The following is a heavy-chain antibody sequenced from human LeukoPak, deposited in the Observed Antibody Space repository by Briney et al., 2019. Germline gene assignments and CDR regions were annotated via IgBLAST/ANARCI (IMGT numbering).Heavy chain of an antibody. CDR1: GVSISSYY. CDR3: ARVGGWNYYGSGSYFDY. J-gene: IGHJ4*02. V-gene: IGHV4-59*01. D-gene: IGHD3-10*01. CDR2: IYYSGST. Sequence: PSETLSLTCTVSGVSISSYYWSWIRQPPGKGLEWIGYIYYSGSTNYNPSLKSRVTISVDTSKNQFSLKLSSVTAADTAVYYCARVGGWNYYGSGSYFDYWGQGTLVTVSS.